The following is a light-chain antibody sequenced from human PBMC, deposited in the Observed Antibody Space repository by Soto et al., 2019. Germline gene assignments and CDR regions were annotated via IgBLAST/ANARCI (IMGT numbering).Light chain of an antibody. V-gene: IGKV3-15*01. CDR2: GAS. CDR1: QSVSSSY. J-gene: IGKJ5*01. Sequence: EIVLTQSPGTLSLSPGERATLSCRASQSVSSSYLAWYQQKPGQAPRLLIYGASTRATGIPARFSGSGSGTEFTLTISSLQSEDFAVYYCQQYSNWPPITFGQGTRREIK. CDR3: QQYSNWPPIT.